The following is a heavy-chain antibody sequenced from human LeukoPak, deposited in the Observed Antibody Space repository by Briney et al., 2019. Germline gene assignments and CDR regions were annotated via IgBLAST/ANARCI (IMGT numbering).Heavy chain of an antibody. D-gene: IGHD2-21*02. V-gene: IGHV4-39*07. CDR2: IYYSGST. J-gene: IGHJ3*02. Sequence: ETLSLTCTVSGGSISSSSYYWGWIRQPPGKGLEWIGSIYYSGSTYYNPSLKSRVTISVDTSKNQFSLKLSSVTAADTAVYYCARAPSLGDRRGRAAFDIWGQGTMVTVSS. CDR3: ARAPSLGDRRGRAAFDI. CDR1: GGSISSSSYY.